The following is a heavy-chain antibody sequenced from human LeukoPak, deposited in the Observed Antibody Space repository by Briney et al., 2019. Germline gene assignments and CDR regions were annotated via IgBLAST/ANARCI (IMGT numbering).Heavy chain of an antibody. V-gene: IGHV3-23*01. J-gene: IGHJ6*03. CDR2: ISGSGGST. CDR1: GFTFSSYG. Sequence: PGGSLRLSCAASGFTFSSYGMSWVRQAPGKGLEWVSAISGSGGSTYYADSVKGRFTISRDNAKKSLYLQMNSLRAEDTAVYYCARGPRGGGGSSYYYYMDVWGKGTTVTFSS. CDR3: ARGPRGGGGSSYYYYMDV. D-gene: IGHD3-10*01.